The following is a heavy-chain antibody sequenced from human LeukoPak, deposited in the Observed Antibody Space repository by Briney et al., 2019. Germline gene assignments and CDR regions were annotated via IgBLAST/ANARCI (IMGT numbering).Heavy chain of an antibody. CDR2: ISYDGSNK. D-gene: IGHD3-22*01. V-gene: IGHV3-30*18. CDR1: GFTFSNYG. Sequence: QTGGSLRLSCAASGFTFSNYGIHWVRQAPGKGLEWVAVISYDGSNKYYAESAKGRFTISRDNSKNTLYLQMNSLRAEDTAVYYCAKGYGFDSSGSEHYFENWGQGILVTVSS. CDR3: AKGYGFDSSGSEHYFEN. J-gene: IGHJ4*02.